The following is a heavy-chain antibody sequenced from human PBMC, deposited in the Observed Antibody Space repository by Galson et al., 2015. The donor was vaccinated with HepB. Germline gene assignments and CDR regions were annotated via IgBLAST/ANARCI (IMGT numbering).Heavy chain of an antibody. V-gene: IGHV6-1*01. CDR1: GDSVSRNSVA. D-gene: IGHD3-10*01. J-gene: IGHJ5*02. Sequence: CAISGDSVSRNSVAWNWIRQSPSRGLEWLGRIYYRSKWYNDYALYVKSRIIINPETSKNQFSLQLKSASPEDTAVYYCAIDRVLFFGLTDKVRGGLQRVNWFNAWGQGTPVTVPS. CDR2: IYYRSKWYN. CDR3: AIDRVLFFGLTDKVRGGLQRVNWFNA.